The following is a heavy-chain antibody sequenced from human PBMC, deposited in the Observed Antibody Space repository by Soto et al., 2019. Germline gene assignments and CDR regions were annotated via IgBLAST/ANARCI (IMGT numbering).Heavy chain of an antibody. D-gene: IGHD4-17*01. Sequence: GESLKISCAASGFTFSGYTMNWVRQAPGKGLEWVSSISSSSSYIYYADSVKGRFTISRDNAKNSLYLQMNSLRAEDTAVYYCAREAYGDYDAFDIWGQGTMVTVSS. CDR3: AREAYGDYDAFDI. J-gene: IGHJ3*02. CDR2: ISSSSSYI. CDR1: GFTFSGYT. V-gene: IGHV3-21*01.